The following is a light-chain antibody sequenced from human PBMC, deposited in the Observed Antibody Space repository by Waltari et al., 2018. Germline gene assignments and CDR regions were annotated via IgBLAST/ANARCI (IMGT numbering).Light chain of an antibody. CDR2: TNN. Sequence: QSVLTQAPSASGTPGQRVTISCSGGSSHIGNNTVVWYQQLPGTAPKLLIYTNNNRPSGVPDRFSSSKSGTSASLAITGLQSDDEADYYCATWDDRLKRPVFGGGTKLTVL. CDR1: SSHIGNNT. J-gene: IGLJ2*01. CDR3: ATWDDRLKRPV. V-gene: IGLV1-44*01.